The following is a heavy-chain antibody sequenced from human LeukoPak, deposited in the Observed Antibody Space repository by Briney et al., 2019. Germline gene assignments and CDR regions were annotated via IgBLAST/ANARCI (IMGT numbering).Heavy chain of an antibody. CDR2: INHSGST. J-gene: IGHJ5*02. D-gene: IGHD3-10*01. V-gene: IGHV4-34*01. CDR3: ARLRRGYYYYGSGRSWFDP. Sequence: SETLSLTCAVYGGSFSGYYWSWIRQPPGKGLEWIGEINHSGSTNYNPSLKSRVTISVDTSKNQFSLKLSSVTAVDTAVYYCARLRRGYYYYGSGRSWFDPWGQGTLVTVSS. CDR1: GGSFSGYY.